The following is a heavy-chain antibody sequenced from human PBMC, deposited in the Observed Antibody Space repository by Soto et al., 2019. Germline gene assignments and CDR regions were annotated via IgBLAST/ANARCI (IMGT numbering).Heavy chain of an antibody. D-gene: IGHD2-8*01. CDR3: AKDLDCTNGVCPYYYYYGMDV. Sequence: EVQLLESGGGLVQPGGSLRLSCAASGFTFSSYAMSWVRQAPGKGLEWVSAISGSGGSTYYADSVKGRFTSSRDNSKNTVNRKMNSVRAEDTAVYYCAKDLDCTNGVCPYYYYYGMDVWGQGTTVTVSS. CDR2: ISGSGGST. CDR1: GFTFSSYA. J-gene: IGHJ6*02. V-gene: IGHV3-23*01.